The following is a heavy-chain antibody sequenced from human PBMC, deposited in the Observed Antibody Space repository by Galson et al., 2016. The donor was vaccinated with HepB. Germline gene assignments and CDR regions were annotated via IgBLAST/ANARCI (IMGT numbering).Heavy chain of an antibody. CDR3: ARDHLWAFDY. V-gene: IGHV3-11*04. Sequence: SLRLSCAASGFIFSNYAMSWIRQAPGKGLEWVSYISSGAIYYSDSVKGRFTISRDNSKNSLYLKMNSLRAEDTAVYYCARDHLWAFDYWGQGTLVTVSS. J-gene: IGHJ4*02. CDR2: ISSGAI. CDR1: GFIFSNYA. D-gene: IGHD7-27*01.